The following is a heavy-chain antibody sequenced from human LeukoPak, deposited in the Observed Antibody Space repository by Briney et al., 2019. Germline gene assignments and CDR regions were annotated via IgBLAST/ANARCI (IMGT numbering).Heavy chain of an antibody. V-gene: IGHV4-59*01. CDR2: IYYSGST. CDR1: GGSFSTYY. CDR3: ARAIYDSSGSYYFDY. D-gene: IGHD3-22*01. Sequence: PSETLSLTCTVSGGSFSTYYWNWIAQPPGKGLEWIGYIYYSGSTNYNPSLKSRVTISVDTSKNQFSLKLSSVTAADTAVYYCARAIYDSSGSYYFDYWGQGTLVTVSS. J-gene: IGHJ4*02.